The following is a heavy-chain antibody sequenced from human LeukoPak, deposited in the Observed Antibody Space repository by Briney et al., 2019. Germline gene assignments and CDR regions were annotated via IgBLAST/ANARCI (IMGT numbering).Heavy chain of an antibody. V-gene: IGHV4-30-4*08. CDR1: GGSIGSGDYY. CDR3: ARVPGIVGAWGWFDP. Sequence: SETPSLTCTVSGGSIGSGDYYWSWIRQPPGKGLEWIGYIYYSGSTYYNPSLKSRVSISIDTSKNQFSLKLSSVTAADTAIYYCARVPGIVGAWGWFDPWGQGTLVTVSS. CDR2: IYYSGST. D-gene: IGHD1-26*01. J-gene: IGHJ5*02.